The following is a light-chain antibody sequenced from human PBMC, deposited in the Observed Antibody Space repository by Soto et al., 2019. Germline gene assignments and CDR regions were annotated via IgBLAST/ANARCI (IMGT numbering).Light chain of an antibody. Sequence: QSVLTQPPSASGGPGQRVTISCTGSSSNIGAGYDVHWYQQLPGTAPKLLIYGNSNRPSGVPDRFSGSKSGTSASLAITGLQAEDEADYYCQSYDSSLSGDVVFGGGTKLTVL. CDR3: QSYDSSLSGDVV. CDR2: GNS. J-gene: IGLJ2*01. CDR1: SSNIGAGYD. V-gene: IGLV1-40*01.